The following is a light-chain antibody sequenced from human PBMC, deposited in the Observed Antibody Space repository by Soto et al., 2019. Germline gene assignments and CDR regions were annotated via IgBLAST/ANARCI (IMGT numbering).Light chain of an antibody. J-gene: IGLJ3*02. V-gene: IGLV2-23*01. CDR1: SSDVGTYKF. CDR3: CSYAGTSFWV. CDR2: EGT. Sequence: QSALTQPASVSGSPGQSITISCTGTSSDVGTYKFVSWYQQHPGKVPTLMIHEGTKRPSGVSNRFSGSKSGNTATLTISGLHPEDEANYYCCSYAGTSFWVFGGGTKLTVL.